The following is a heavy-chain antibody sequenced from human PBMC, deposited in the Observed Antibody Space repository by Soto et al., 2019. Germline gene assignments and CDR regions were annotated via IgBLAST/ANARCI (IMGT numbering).Heavy chain of an antibody. Sequence: PGGSLRLSCAGSGFTFGNSALSWVRQAPGKGLEWVSAISGSGGSTYYADSVKGRFTISRDNSKNTLYLQMNSLRAEDTAVYYCAKEYDSSGYTPFGAFDIWGQGTMVTVSS. CDR1: GFTFGNSA. J-gene: IGHJ3*02. V-gene: IGHV3-23*01. CDR3: AKEYDSSGYTPFGAFDI. D-gene: IGHD3-22*01. CDR2: ISGSGGST.